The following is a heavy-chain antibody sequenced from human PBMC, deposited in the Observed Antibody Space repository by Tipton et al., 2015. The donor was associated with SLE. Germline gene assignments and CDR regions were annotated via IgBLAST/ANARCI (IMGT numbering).Heavy chain of an antibody. CDR1: GGSFSGYY. CDR2: INHSGST. V-gene: IGHV4-34*01. D-gene: IGHD2-8*01. CDR3: ARAGYCTNGVCYRDYYYYYGMDV. Sequence: TLSLTCAVYGGSFSGYYWSWIRQPPGKGLEWIGEINHSGSTNYNPSLKSRVTISVDTSKNQFSLKLSSVTAADTAVYYYARAGYCTNGVCYRDYYYYYGMDVWGQGTTVTVSS. J-gene: IGHJ6*02.